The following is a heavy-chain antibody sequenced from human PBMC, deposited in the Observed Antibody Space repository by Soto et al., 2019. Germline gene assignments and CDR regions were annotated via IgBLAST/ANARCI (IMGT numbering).Heavy chain of an antibody. Sequence: EASVKVSCKASGGTFSSYAISWVRQAPGQGLEWMGWISAYNGNTNYAQKLQGRVTMTTDTSTSTAYIELRSLRSDDTAVYYCARVVIQLWLLSAFDIWGQGTMVTVSS. CDR2: ISAYNGNT. CDR3: ARVVIQLWLLSAFDI. D-gene: IGHD5-18*01. CDR1: GGTFSSYA. V-gene: IGHV1-18*01. J-gene: IGHJ3*02.